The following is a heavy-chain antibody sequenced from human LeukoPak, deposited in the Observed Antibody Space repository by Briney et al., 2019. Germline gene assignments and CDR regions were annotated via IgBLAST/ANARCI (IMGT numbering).Heavy chain of an antibody. D-gene: IGHD1-26*01. Sequence: SETLSLTCTVSGGSISSSSYYWGWIRQPPGKGLEWIGYIYYSGSTDYNPSLKSRVTISVDTSKNQFSLKMTSVTAADTAVYYCARQAGGHFYQYYGMDVWGQGTTVTVSS. CDR2: IYYSGST. V-gene: IGHV4-61*05. CDR3: ARQAGGHFYQYYGMDV. CDR1: GGSISSSSYY. J-gene: IGHJ6*02.